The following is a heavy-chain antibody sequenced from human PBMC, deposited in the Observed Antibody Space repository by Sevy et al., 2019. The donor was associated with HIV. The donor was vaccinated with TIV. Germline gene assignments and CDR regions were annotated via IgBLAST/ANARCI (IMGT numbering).Heavy chain of an antibody. CDR2: IYYSGST. CDR3: ARGGVEQQLVHDAFDI. J-gene: IGHJ3*02. CDR1: GGSISSGGYY. V-gene: IGHV4-31*03. Sequence: SETLSLTCTVSGGSISSGGYYWSWIRQHPGKGLEWIGYIYYSGSTYYNPSLKSRVTIPVDTSKNQFSLKLSSVTAADTAVYYCARGGVEQQLVHDAFDIWGQGTMVTVSS. D-gene: IGHD6-13*01.